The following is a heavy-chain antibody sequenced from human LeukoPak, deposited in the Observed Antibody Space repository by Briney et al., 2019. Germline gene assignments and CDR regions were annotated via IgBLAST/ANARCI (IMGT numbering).Heavy chain of an antibody. D-gene: IGHD3-10*01. CDR2: IYYRGST. CDR3: ARTSYSFDY. Sequence: PSETLSLTCTVSGVSITSGGYYWSWIRQQPGKGLEWIGCIYYRGSTQYNPSLKSRVNISVDTPKNQFSLKVSSVTAEDTAVYYCARTSYSFDYWGQGTLVTVSS. J-gene: IGHJ4*02. V-gene: IGHV4-31*03. CDR1: GVSITSGGYY.